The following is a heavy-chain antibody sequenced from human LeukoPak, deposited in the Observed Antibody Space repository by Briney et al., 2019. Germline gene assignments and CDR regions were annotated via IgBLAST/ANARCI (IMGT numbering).Heavy chain of an antibody. D-gene: IGHD3-22*01. CDR1: GYTLTELS. CDR3: ATGDYYDSSPFDP. V-gene: IGHV1-24*01. J-gene: IGHJ5*02. CDR2: FDPEDGET. Sequence: ASVKVSCKVSGYTLTELSMHWVRQAPGKGLEWKGGFDPEDGETIYARKFQGRVTMTEDTSTDTAYMELSSLRSEDTAVYYCATGDYYDSSPFDPWGQGTLVTVSS.